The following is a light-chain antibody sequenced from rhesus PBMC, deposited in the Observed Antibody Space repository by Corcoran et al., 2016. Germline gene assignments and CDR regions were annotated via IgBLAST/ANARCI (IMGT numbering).Light chain of an antibody. J-gene: IGKJ1*01. V-gene: IGKV1-25*02. CDR3: PNGYGIPT. CDR1: QDIRSN. Sequence: DIQMTQSPSSLSASVGDTVTITCRASQDIRSNLAWYQQKRGKVPELLIYAASTLQSGVPSRFSGSGSGTDLPLTISSLQPEDFATYYCPNGYGIPTFGQGTKVDIK. CDR2: AAS.